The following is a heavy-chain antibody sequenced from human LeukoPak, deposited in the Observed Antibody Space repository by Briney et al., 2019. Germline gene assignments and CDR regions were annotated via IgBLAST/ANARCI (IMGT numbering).Heavy chain of an antibody. D-gene: IGHD1-20*01. Sequence: SETLSLACTVSGGSISSYYWSWIRQPPGKGLEWIWYIYYSGSTNYNPSLKSRVTISVDTSKNQFSLKLSSVTAADTAVYYCARRYDWPSDAFDIWGQGTMVTVSS. J-gene: IGHJ3*02. V-gene: IGHV4-59*01. CDR1: GGSISSYY. CDR3: ARRYDWPSDAFDI. CDR2: IYYSGST.